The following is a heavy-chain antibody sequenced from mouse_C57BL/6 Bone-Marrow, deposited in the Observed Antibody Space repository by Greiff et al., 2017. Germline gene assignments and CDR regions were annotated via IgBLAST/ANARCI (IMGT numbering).Heavy chain of an antibody. CDR3: AQGECGNHAGMDY. CDR2: IWSGGST. Sequence: VQVVESGPGLVQPSQSLSITCTVSGFSLTSYGVHWVRQSPGKGLEWLGVIWSGGSTDYNAAFISRLSISKDNSKSQIFFKMNSLQADDTAIYYCAQGECGNHAGMDYWGQGTSVTVSS. CDR1: GFSLTSYG. V-gene: IGHV2-2*01. J-gene: IGHJ4*01. D-gene: IGHD2-10*02.